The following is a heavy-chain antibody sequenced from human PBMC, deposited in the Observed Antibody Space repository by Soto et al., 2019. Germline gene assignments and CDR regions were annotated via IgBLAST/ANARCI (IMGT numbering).Heavy chain of an antibody. V-gene: IGHV3-30*18. Sequence: QVPLVESGGGVVQPGRSLRLSCAASGFNFSSYGMHWVRQAPGKGLEWVAIISYDEINKYYADSVKGRFTISRDNSKNTLYLQMNSLRAEDTAVYYCAKSVYNWNDGFFDYWGQGTLVTVSS. D-gene: IGHD1-1*01. CDR1: GFNFSSYG. J-gene: IGHJ4*02. CDR2: ISYDEINK. CDR3: AKSVYNWNDGFFDY.